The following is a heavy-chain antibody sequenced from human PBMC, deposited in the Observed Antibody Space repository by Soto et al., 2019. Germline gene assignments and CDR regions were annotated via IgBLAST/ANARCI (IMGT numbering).Heavy chain of an antibody. J-gene: IGHJ6*02. V-gene: IGHV4-31*03. Sequence: PSETLSLTCTVSGGSISSGGYYWSWIRQHPGKGLEWIGYIYYSGSTYYNPSLKSRVPILVESSKALFALQLSSVTASDTAVYNGVRHSFISYYDSWSGYSAVSAWMDVWGQGTTETVSS. CDR3: VRHSFISYYDSWSGYSAVSAWMDV. CDR2: IYYSGST. D-gene: IGHD3-3*01. CDR1: GGSISSGGYY.